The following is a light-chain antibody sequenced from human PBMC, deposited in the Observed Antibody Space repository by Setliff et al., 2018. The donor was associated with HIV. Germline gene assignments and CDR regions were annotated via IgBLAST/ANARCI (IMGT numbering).Light chain of an antibody. Sequence: QSVLTQPPSVSGSPGQSVTISCTGTSTDVGNYNRVSWYQQPPGTAPKLIIFEVNNRPSGVPDRFSGSKSGNTASLTISGLLADDEANYYCSSYARSSSLIFGGGTKVTVL. V-gene: IGLV2-18*02. CDR3: SSYARSSSLI. CDR1: STDVGNYNR. J-gene: IGLJ2*01. CDR2: EVN.